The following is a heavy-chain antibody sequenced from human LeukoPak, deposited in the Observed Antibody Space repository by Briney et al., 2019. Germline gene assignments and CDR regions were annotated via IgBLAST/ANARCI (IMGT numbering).Heavy chain of an antibody. J-gene: IGHJ4*02. Sequence: GGSLRLSCAASGFTFSSYAMSWVRQAPGKGLERVSGISASGGSTYYADSVKGRFTISRDNSKNTLYLQMNSLRAEDTAVYYCARYYYGSGSPKFDYWGQGTLVTVSS. CDR3: ARYYYGSGSPKFDY. D-gene: IGHD3-10*01. CDR2: ISASGGST. CDR1: GFTFSSYA. V-gene: IGHV3-23*01.